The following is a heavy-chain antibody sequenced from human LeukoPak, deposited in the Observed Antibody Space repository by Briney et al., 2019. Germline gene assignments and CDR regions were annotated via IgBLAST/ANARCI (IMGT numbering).Heavy chain of an antibody. CDR1: GYSISSGYY. CDR2: IYHSGST. J-gene: IGHJ4*02. CDR3: ARHYCSSTSCQFDY. D-gene: IGHD2-2*01. V-gene: IGHV4-38-2*01. Sequence: SETLSLTCAVSGYSISSGYYWGWIRQPPGKGLEWIGSIYHSGSTYYNPSLKSRVTISVDTSKNQFSLKLSSVTAADTAVYYCARHYCSSTSCQFDYWGQGTLVTVSS.